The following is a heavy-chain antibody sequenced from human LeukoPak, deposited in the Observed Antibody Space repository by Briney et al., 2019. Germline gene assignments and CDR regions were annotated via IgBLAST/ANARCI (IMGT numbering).Heavy chain of an antibody. V-gene: IGHV4-59*01. CDR1: GGSISSYY. J-gene: IGHJ3*02. CDR2: LSKSGNT. Sequence: SETLSLTYTVSGGSISSYYWSWIRRPPGKGLEWIGYLSKSGNTNYSPSLKSRVTIFGDTSKNQFFLKLSSVTAADTAVYYCARARYVNSFYAFDIWGQGTLVTVSS. D-gene: IGHD3-9*01. CDR3: ARARYVNSFYAFDI.